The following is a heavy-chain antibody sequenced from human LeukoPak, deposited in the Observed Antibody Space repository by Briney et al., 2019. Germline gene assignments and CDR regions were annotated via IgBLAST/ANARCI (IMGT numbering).Heavy chain of an antibody. CDR1: GFTFSSYA. D-gene: IGHD3-10*01. J-gene: IGHJ6*04. CDR2: ISGSGGST. CDR3: AKDIGVVRDYYYYYGMDV. V-gene: IGHV3-23*01. Sequence: PGGSLRLSCAASGFTFSSYAMSWVRQAPGKGLEWVSAISGSGGSTYYADSVKGRFTISRDNSKNTLYLQMNSLRAEDTAVYYCAKDIGVVRDYYYYYGMDVWGKGTTVTVSS.